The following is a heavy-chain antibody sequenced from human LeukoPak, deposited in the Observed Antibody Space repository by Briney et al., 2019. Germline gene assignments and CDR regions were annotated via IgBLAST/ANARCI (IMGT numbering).Heavy chain of an antibody. Sequence: DPGGSLRLSCAASGFTLSSYWMSWVRQAPGKGLEWVANIKQDGSEKYYVDSMRGRFTISRDNAKNSLYLQTNSLRAEDTAVYYCARICDGTGYYGYWGQGTLVTVSS. D-gene: IGHD3-22*01. CDR3: ARICDGTGYYGY. CDR1: GFTLSSYW. J-gene: IGHJ4*02. V-gene: IGHV3-7*04. CDR2: IKQDGSEK.